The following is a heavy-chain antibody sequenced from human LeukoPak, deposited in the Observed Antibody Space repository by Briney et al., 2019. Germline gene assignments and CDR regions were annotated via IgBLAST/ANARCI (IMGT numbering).Heavy chain of an antibody. CDR2: ISTSSSYI. CDR1: GFTFSSYS. D-gene: IGHD1-26*01. V-gene: IGHV3-21*01. J-gene: IGHJ4*02. CDR3: ARDESGSRFDY. Sequence: GGSLRLSCAASGFTFSSYSMNWVRQAPGKGLEWVSSISTSSSYIYYADSVKGRFTISRDNAKNSLYLQMSSLRGEDTAVYYCARDESGSRFDYWGQGTLVTVSS.